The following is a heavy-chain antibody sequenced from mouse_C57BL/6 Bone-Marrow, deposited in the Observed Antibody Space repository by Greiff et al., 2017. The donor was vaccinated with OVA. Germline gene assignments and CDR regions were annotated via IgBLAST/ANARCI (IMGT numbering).Heavy chain of an antibody. CDR3: ARNTYYSNSFAY. V-gene: IGHV2-2*01. CDR2: IWRGGST. J-gene: IGHJ3*01. CDR1: GFSLTSYG. Sequence: VQRVESGPGLVQPSQSLSITCTVSGFSLTSYGVHWVRQSPGKGLEWLGVIWRGGSTAYNAAFISRLSISKDNSKSQVFFKMNSLQADDTAIYYCARNTYYSNSFAYWGQGTLVTVSA. D-gene: IGHD2-5*01.